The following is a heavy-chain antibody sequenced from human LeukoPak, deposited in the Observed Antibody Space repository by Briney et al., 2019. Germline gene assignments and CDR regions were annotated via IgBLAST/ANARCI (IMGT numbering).Heavy chain of an antibody. V-gene: IGHV4-39*01. Sequence: SETLSLTCTVSGGSISTSDYNWGCIRQPPGKGLEWIGSINYSGNTYYNPSLKSRVTISVDTSKNQFSLKLSSVTAADTAVYYCTRTGMVGAADYWGQGTLVTVSS. CDR1: GGSISTSDYN. CDR2: INYSGNT. D-gene: IGHD2-15*01. CDR3: TRTGMVGAADY. J-gene: IGHJ4*02.